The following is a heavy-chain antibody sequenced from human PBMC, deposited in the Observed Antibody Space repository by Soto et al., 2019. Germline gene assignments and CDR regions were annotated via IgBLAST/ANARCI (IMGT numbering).Heavy chain of an antibody. CDR2: INHSGST. CDR3: ARGDFGVVIIARYYYYGMDV. V-gene: IGHV4-34*01. J-gene: IGHJ6*02. Sequence: SETLSLTCAVYGGSFSGYYWSWIRQPPGKGLEWIGEINHSGSTNYNPSLKSRVTISVDTSKNQFSLKLSSVTAADTAVYYCARGDFGVVIIARYYYYGMDVWGQGTTVTVSS. D-gene: IGHD3-3*01. CDR1: GGSFSGYY.